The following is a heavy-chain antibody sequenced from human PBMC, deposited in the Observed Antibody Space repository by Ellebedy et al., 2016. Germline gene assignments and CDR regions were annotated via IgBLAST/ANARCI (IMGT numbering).Heavy chain of an antibody. V-gene: IGHV4-59*12. CDR1: GGSISSYY. J-gene: IGHJ4*02. D-gene: IGHD5-18*01. CDR2: IYYSGST. Sequence: SETLSLTCTVSGGSISSYYWSWIRQPPGKGLEWIGYIYYSGSTNYNPSLKSRVTISVDTSKNQFSLKLSSVTAADTAVYYCARVIRNYGSGSRDVDTAMVFDYWGQGTLVTVSS. CDR3: ARVIRNYGSGSRDVDTAMVFDY.